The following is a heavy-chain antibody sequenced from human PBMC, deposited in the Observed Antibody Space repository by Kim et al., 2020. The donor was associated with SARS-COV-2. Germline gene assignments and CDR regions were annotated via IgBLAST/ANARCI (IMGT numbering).Heavy chain of an antibody. D-gene: IGHD3-16*01. V-gene: IGHV1-18*01. CDR3: VRGTWGDINDY. CDR2: INTKKGDT. Sequence: SFNFSFTSSFYTSSTSGFSWVRQAPGQGLEWMGWINTKKGDTNYVQKFQDRVTMTTDSSTTAAYMELRRLKFDDTAVYYCVRGTWGDINDYWGQGTLVTVSS. CDR1: FYTSSTSG. J-gene: IGHJ4*02.